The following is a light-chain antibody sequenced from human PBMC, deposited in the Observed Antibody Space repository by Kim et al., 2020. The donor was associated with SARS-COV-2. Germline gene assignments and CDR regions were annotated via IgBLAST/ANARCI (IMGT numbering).Light chain of an antibody. J-gene: IGLJ1*01. CDR1: SSNIGAGYD. V-gene: IGLV1-40*01. CDR2: GNS. Sequence: RVTISCTGHSSNIGAGYDVHWYQQLPGTAPKLLIYGNSNRPSGVPDRFSGSKSGTSASLAITGLQAEDEADYYCQSYDSSLSGYVFGTGTKVTVL. CDR3: QSYDSSLSGYV.